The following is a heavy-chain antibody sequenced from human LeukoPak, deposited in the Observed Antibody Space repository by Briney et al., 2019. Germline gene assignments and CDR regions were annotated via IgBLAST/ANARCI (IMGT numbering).Heavy chain of an antibody. CDR1: GVSNTTYQ. CDR2: TQSSGST. V-gene: IGHV4-4*08. D-gene: IGHD2-2*01. J-gene: IGHJ3*02. CDR3: ATNAGPAPHDAFDI. Sequence: SETLSLTCIVSGVSNTTYQWYWILQPPGQGLEWIGYTQSSGSTDYNPSLKSRVTISKDTSKNQFSLMLSSVTAADTALYYCATNAGPAPHDAFDIWGQGTMVTVSS.